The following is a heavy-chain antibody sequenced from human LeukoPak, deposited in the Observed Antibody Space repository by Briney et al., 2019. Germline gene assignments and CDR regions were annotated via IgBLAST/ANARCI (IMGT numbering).Heavy chain of an antibody. Sequence: PGGSLRLSCAASGLTFSNAWMSWVRQAPGKGLEWVGRIKSKTDGGTTDYAAPVKGRFTISRDDSKNTLYLQMNSLKTEDTAVYYCTTATGRIAVAGNPDYWGQGTLVTVSS. CDR1: GLTFSNAW. D-gene: IGHD6-19*01. CDR2: IKSKTDGGTT. V-gene: IGHV3-15*01. CDR3: TTATGRIAVAGNPDY. J-gene: IGHJ4*02.